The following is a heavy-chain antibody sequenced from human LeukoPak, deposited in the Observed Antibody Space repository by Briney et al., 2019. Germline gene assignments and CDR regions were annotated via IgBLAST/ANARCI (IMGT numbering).Heavy chain of an antibody. V-gene: IGHV4-39*01. CDR1: GGSLSSSSDY. CDR2: FFVSGST. D-gene: IGHD6-25*01. Sequence: SETLSLTCTVSGGSLSSSSDYWGWIRQAPGKGLEWIGSFFVSGSTHYNPSLRSRATLFVDTSKNQFSLKLTSMTAADAATYFCARQFATAAADTRGYFDYWGQGTVVAVSS. CDR3: ARQFATAAADTRGYFDY. J-gene: IGHJ4*02.